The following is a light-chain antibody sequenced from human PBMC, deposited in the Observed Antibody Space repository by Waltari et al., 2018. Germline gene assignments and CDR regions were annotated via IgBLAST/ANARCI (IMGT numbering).Light chain of an antibody. CDR3: QSFDNSLRRSVI. J-gene: IGLJ2*01. CDR1: SSNIGAGFD. V-gene: IGLV1-40*01. Sequence: QSVLTQPPSVSGAPGQRVTISCTGSSSNIGAGFDVPWSQQLPGAAPKLLIYGNTNRPSGVPDRFSGSKSGISASLAITGLQAEDEADYYCQSFDNSLRRSVIFGGGTKLTVL. CDR2: GNT.